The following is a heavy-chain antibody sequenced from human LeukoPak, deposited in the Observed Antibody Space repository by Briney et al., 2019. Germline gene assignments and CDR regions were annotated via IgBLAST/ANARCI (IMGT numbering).Heavy chain of an antibody. Sequence: GASVKVSCKTSGYTFTDYYIHGVRQAPGQGLEWMGWINPNSGETNSAQKLQGRVTMTGDTSISTAYMELRRVTSDDTAVYYCARDRDYSNTERGFDYWGQGTLVTVSS. CDR3: ARDRDYSNTERGFDY. CDR1: GYTFTDYY. D-gene: IGHD4-11*01. V-gene: IGHV1-2*02. CDR2: INPNSGET. J-gene: IGHJ4*02.